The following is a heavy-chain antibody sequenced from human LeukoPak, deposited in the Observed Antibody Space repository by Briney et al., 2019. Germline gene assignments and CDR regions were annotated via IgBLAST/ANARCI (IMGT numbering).Heavy chain of an antibody. Sequence: GGSLRLSCAASGFTFSSYSMSWVRQAPGKGLEWVSSISSSSSYIYYADSVKGRFTISRDNAKNSLYLQMNSLRAEDTAVYYCARSTKLTIFDDYWGQGTLVTVSS. V-gene: IGHV3-21*01. D-gene: IGHD3-3*01. CDR3: ARSTKLTIFDDY. CDR1: GFTFSSYS. CDR2: ISSSSSYI. J-gene: IGHJ4*02.